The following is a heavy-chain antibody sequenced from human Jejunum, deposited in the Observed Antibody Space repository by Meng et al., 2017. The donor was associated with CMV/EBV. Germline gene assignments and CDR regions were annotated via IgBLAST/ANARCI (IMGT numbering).Heavy chain of an antibody. V-gene: IGHV1-2*02. CDR2: LTPRTGGT. CDR3: ARHGNYLDV. J-gene: IGHJ6*02. Sequence: VSCQASGYTFTDSVIHWVRQAPGQGLKWMGWLTPRTGGTFYAQNFQGRVTMTGDTSISTVYMELRRLTSDDTAVYYCARHGNYLDVWGQGTTVTVSS. D-gene: IGHD3-3*01. CDR1: GYTFTDSV.